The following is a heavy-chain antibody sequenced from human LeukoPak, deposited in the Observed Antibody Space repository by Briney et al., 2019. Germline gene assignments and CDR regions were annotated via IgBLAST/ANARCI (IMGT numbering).Heavy chain of an antibody. CDR2: IIPILGIA. CDR3: ARVTDYDSSGYARRGMDV. V-gene: IGHV1-69*04. CDR1: GYTFSNFG. D-gene: IGHD3-22*01. J-gene: IGHJ6*02. Sequence: SVKVSCKTSGYTFSNFGISWVRQAPGQGLEWMGRIIPILGIANYAQKFQGRVTITADKSTSTAYMELSSLRSEDTAVYYCARVTDYDSSGYARRGMDVWGQGTTVTVSS.